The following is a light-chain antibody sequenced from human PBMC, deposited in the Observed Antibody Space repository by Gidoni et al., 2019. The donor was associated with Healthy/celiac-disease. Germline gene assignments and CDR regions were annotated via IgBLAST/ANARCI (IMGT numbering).Light chain of an antibody. J-gene: IGLJ3*02. CDR1: SSDVGGYNY. CDR2: DVS. V-gene: IGLV2-14*03. CDR3: SSYTSSSTLAWV. Sequence: QSALTQPASVSGSSGQSITISCPGTSSDVGGYNYVSWYQQHPGKAPKLMIYDVSNRPSGVSNRFSGSKSGNTASLTISGLQAEDEADYYCSSYTSSSTLAWVFGGGTKLTVL.